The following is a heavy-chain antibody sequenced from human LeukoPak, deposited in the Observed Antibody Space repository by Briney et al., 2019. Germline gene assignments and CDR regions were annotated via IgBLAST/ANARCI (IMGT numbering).Heavy chain of an antibody. CDR2: ISYDGSNK. Sequence: GGSLRLSCAASGFTFSSYGMHWVRQAPGKGLEWVAVISYDGSNKYYADSVKGRFTISRDNAKNSLYLQMNSLRAEDTAVYYCARDHYDFWSGYPDYWGQGTLVTVSS. D-gene: IGHD3-3*01. CDR1: GFTFSSYG. CDR3: ARDHYDFWSGYPDY. J-gene: IGHJ4*02. V-gene: IGHV3-30*03.